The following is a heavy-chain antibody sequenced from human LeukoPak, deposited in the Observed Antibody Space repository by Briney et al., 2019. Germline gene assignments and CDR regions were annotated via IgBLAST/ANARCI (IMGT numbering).Heavy chain of an antibody. Sequence: PSETLSLTCAVYGGSFSGYYWSWIRQPPGKGLEWIGEINHSGSTNYNPSLKSRVTIPVDTSKNQFSLKLSSVTAADTAVYYCARGKTRITIFGVVSENWFDPWGQGTLVTVSS. V-gene: IGHV4-34*01. CDR2: INHSGST. D-gene: IGHD3-3*01. J-gene: IGHJ5*02. CDR1: GGSFSGYY. CDR3: ARGKTRITIFGVVSENWFDP.